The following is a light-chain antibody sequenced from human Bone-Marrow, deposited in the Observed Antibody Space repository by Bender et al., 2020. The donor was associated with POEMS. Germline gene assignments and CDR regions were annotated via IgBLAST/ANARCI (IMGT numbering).Light chain of an antibody. J-gene: IGLJ3*02. CDR2: QDA. V-gene: IGLV3-1*01. Sequence: SYEVTQPTSVSVSPGQTASITCSGYDLGEKYVCWYQQKPGQSPVLLIYQDAKRPSGVPDRFSGSKSGTSASLAITGLQSDDEAIYFCVAWDASLNGWVFGGGTKLTVL. CDR1: DLGEKY. CDR3: VAWDASLNGWV.